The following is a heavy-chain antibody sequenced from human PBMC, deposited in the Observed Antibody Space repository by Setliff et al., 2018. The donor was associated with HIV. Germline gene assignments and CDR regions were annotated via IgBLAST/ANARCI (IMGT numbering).Heavy chain of an antibody. CDR3: ARGHSDQLLFVLYYYYMDV. CDR2: ISSSSDYI. Sequence: GGSLRLSCAVSGFTFSSYSMNWVRQAPGKGLEWVSSISSSSDYIYYADSVEGRFIISRDNAKNSLYLQMNSLRAEDTAVYYCARGHSDQLLFVLYYYYMDVWGKGTTVTVSS. D-gene: IGHD2-2*01. J-gene: IGHJ6*03. CDR1: GFTFSSYS. V-gene: IGHV3-21*01.